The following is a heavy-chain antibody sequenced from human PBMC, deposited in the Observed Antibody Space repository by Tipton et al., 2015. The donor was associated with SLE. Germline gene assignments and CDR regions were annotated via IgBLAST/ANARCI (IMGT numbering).Heavy chain of an antibody. CDR2: INHSGST. Sequence: TLSLTCAVYGGSFSGYYWSWIRQPPGKGLEWIGEINHSGSTNYNPSLKSRVTISVDTSKNQFSLKLSSVTAADTAVYYCARAHGRYYDFWSGYWYFDLWGRGTLVTVSS. J-gene: IGHJ2*01. CDR1: GGSFSGYY. V-gene: IGHV4-34*01. CDR3: ARAHGRYYDFWSGYWYFDL. D-gene: IGHD3-3*01.